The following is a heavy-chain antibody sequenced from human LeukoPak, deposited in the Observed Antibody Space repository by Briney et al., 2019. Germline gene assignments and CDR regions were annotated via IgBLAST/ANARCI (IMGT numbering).Heavy chain of an antibody. CDR1: AYGFTSYS. D-gene: IGHD4-17*01. V-gene: IGHV5-51*01. CDR3: ARRAVTTGYFDY. Sequence: GESLKISSKGSAYGFTSYSITWVRQMPRKGLEWMGIIYPGDFDTRYSPSFPCDVTISSAKSISTAYLQWSSLKASDTAAYYYARRAVTTGYFDYWGQGSLVTVSS. J-gene: IGHJ4*02. CDR2: IYPGDFDT.